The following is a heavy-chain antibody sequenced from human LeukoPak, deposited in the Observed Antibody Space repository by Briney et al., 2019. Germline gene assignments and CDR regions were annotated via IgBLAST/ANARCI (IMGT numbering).Heavy chain of an antibody. Sequence: GGSLRLSCAASGFTFSNAWMSWVRQAPGKGLEWVGRIKSKTDGGTTDYAAPVKGRFTISRDDSKNTLYLQMNSLKTEDTAVYYCTTGWASTDWECYYDSSGYYYWGQGTLVTVSS. CDR1: GFTFSNAW. V-gene: IGHV3-15*01. J-gene: IGHJ4*02. CDR2: IKSKTDGGTT. CDR3: TTGWASTDWECYYDSSGYYY. D-gene: IGHD3-22*01.